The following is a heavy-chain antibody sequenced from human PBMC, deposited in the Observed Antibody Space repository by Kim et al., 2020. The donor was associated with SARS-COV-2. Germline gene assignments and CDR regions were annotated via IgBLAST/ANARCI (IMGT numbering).Heavy chain of an antibody. D-gene: IGHD3-22*01. Sequence: DSGKGRFTISRDNSKNTLYLQMNSLRAEDTAVYYCARDRYYYDSSGSFDYWGQGTLVTVSS. V-gene: IGHV3-30*07. CDR3: ARDRYYYDSSGSFDY. J-gene: IGHJ4*02.